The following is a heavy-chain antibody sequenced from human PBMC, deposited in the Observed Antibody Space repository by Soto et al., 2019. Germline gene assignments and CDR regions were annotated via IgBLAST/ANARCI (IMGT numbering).Heavy chain of an antibody. V-gene: IGHV4-31*03. D-gene: IGHD6-13*01. CDR3: ASRIAAAPWSVSS. CDR1: GVSISSGAYY. Sequence: PAETLSLTCTVSGVSISSGAYYWSWIGQHPGKGLEWIGYIYNIGGTYYNPSLKIRITMSVDTYKQQFSLRLRSVTAEDKAAYYCASRIAAAPWSVSSWGQGTLVTVSS. J-gene: IGHJ5*02. CDR2: IYNIGGT.